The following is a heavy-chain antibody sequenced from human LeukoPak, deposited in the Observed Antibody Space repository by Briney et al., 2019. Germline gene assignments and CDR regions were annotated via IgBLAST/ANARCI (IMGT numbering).Heavy chain of an antibody. CDR3: ARDAREDGMDV. CDR1: GFTFSSYE. J-gene: IGHJ6*02. CDR2: ISSSGSTL. Sequence: QPGGSLRLSCAASGFTFSSYEMNWVRQAPGKGLEWVSYISSSGSTLYYADSVKGRFTISRDNAKNSLYLQMNSLRAEDTAVYYCARDAREDGMDVWGQGTTVTVSS. V-gene: IGHV3-48*03.